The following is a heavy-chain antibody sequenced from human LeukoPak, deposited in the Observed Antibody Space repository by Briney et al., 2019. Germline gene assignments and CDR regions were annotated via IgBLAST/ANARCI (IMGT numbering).Heavy chain of an antibody. V-gene: IGHV4-34*01. Sequence: SETLSLTCAVYGGSVSGYYWSWIRQPPGKGLEWIGEINHSGSTNYNPSLKSRVTISVDTSKNQFSLKLSSVTAADTAVYYCARLGYSYGYSDYWGQGTLVTVSS. J-gene: IGHJ4*02. CDR3: ARLGYSYGYSDY. CDR1: GGSVSGYY. D-gene: IGHD5-18*01. CDR2: INHSGST.